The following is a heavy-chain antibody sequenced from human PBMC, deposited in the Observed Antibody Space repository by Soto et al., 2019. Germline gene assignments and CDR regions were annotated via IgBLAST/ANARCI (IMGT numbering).Heavy chain of an antibody. Sequence: ETLSLTGTVSGGSISSYYWSWIRQPSGKGLEWIGRIYTSGSTNYNPSLKSRVTMSVDTSKNQFSLKLSSVTAADTAVYYCARDRFPAVIPTIKYYGMDVWGQGTKVTVYS. CDR2: IYTSGST. CDR3: ARDRFPAVIPTIKYYGMDV. V-gene: IGHV4-4*07. CDR1: GGSISSYY. J-gene: IGHJ6*02. D-gene: IGHD3-16*02.